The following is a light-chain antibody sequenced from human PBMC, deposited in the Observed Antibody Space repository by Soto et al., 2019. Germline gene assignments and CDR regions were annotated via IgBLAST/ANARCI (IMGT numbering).Light chain of an antibody. CDR3: QQFGSSIPHT. J-gene: IGKJ2*01. Sequence: EIVLTQSPGTLSLSPGERATLSCRASQSVSSSYLAWYQQKPGQAPRLLIYGASSRATGIPDRFSGSGSGTDFTLTISRLEPEDFAVYYCQQFGSSIPHTLGQGTKVDIK. V-gene: IGKV3-20*01. CDR2: GAS. CDR1: QSVSSSY.